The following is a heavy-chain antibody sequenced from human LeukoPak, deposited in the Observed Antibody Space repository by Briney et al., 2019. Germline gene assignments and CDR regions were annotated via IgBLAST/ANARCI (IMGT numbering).Heavy chain of an antibody. V-gene: IGHV3-23*01. D-gene: IGHD3-9*01. CDR3: AKDQRYDILTGYFEQDY. J-gene: IGHJ4*02. CDR1: GFTFSSYA. CDR2: ISGGGGST. Sequence: GGSLRLSCAASGFTFSSYAMSWVRQAPGKGLEWVSAISGGGGSTYYADSVKGRFTISRDNSKNTLYLQMNSLRAEDTAVYYCAKDQRYDILTGYFEQDYWGQGTLVTVSS.